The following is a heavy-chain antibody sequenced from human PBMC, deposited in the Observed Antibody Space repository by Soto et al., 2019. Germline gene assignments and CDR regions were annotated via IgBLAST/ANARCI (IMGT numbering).Heavy chain of an antibody. CDR1: GFTVSNNY. CDR2: IYSGGST. V-gene: IGHV3-53*01. Sequence: EVQLVESGGGLIQPGGSLRLSCAASGFTVSNNYMRWVRQAPGKGLEWVSLIYSGGSTHYADSVKGRFTISRDNAKITLYLQMNSLRVDDTAVYYCARDPPGIAASGGGGWGQGTLVTVSS. D-gene: IGHD6-13*01. CDR3: ARDPPGIAASGGGG. J-gene: IGHJ4*02.